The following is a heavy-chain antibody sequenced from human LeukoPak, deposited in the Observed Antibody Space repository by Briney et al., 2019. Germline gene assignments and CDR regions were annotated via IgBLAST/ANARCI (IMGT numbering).Heavy chain of an antibody. D-gene: IGHD2-15*01. J-gene: IGHJ4*02. CDR2: ISSSSSYI. Sequence: PGGSLRLSCAASGFTFSSYSMNWVRQAPGKGLEWVSSISSSSSYIYYGDSVKGRFTISRDNAKNSLYLQMNSLRAEDTAVYYCARDRRGGGFDYWGQGTLVTVSS. V-gene: IGHV3-21*01. CDR1: GFTFSSYS. CDR3: ARDRRGGGFDY.